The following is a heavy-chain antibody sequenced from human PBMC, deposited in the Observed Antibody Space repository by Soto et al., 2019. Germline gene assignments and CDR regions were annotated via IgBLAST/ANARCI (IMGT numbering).Heavy chain of an antibody. J-gene: IGHJ4*02. CDR3: ARSIVVVTALDY. Sequence: QVQLVQSGAEEKKPGASVKVSCKASGYTFTSYGMHWVRQAPGQRLEWMGWINAGNGNTKYCQKFQGRVTITRDTSASTAHMELSSLRSEDTAVYYCARSIVVVTALDYWGQGTLVTVSS. CDR2: INAGNGNT. CDR1: GYTFTSYG. D-gene: IGHD2-21*02. V-gene: IGHV1-3*05.